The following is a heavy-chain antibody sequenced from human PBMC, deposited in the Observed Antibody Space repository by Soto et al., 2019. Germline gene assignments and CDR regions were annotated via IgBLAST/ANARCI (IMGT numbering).Heavy chain of an antibody. CDR2: IIPILDVA. D-gene: IGHD6-19*01. CDR1: GGTFRTYT. CDR3: ARSSQADIGVARPKDSWFDP. Sequence: QVQLVQSGAEVKRPGSSVKVSCQTSGGTFRTYTINWVRQAPGQGLEWMGRIIPILDVANYAQKFQGRVTVPADKSSDAAHMELRSLRSEDTAVYYCARSSQADIGVARPKDSWFDPWGQGTLVTVSS. J-gene: IGHJ5*02. V-gene: IGHV1-69*02.